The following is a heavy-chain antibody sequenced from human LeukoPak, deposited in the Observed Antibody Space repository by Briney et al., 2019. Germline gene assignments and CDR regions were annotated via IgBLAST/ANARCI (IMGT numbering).Heavy chain of an antibody. J-gene: IGHJ6*02. D-gene: IGHD4-11*01. CDR2: ISYDGSNK. CDR1: GFTFSSYA. Sequence: PGGSLRLSCTAFGFTFSSYAMHWVRQAPGKGLEWVAVISYDGSNKYYADSVKGRFTISRDNSKNTLYLQMNSLRAEDTAVYYCAREVRRLLGSYYYFGMDVWGRGTTVTVS. CDR3: AREVRRLLGSYYYFGMDV. V-gene: IGHV3-30-3*01.